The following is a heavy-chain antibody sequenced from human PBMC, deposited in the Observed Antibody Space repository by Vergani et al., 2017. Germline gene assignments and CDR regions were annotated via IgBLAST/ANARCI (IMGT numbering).Heavy chain of an antibody. Sequence: EVQLVESGGGLVQPGGSLRLSCAASGFTVSSYYMSWVRQAPGKGLEWVSIIYSGGNAYYADSVKGRFTISRHNSKNTLYLQMNSLRTEDTAVYYCARVDTVLNYWGQGILVTVSS. CDR2: IYSGGNA. CDR1: GFTVSSYY. J-gene: IGHJ4*02. D-gene: IGHD5-18*01. V-gene: IGHV3-53*04. CDR3: ARVDTVLNY.